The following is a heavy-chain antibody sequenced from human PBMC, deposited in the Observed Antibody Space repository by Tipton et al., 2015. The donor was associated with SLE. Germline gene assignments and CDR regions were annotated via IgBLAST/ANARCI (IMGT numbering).Heavy chain of an antibody. J-gene: IGHJ5*02. CDR1: GYTFTSYG. CDR3: ALYDFWSGYQRANNWFDP. Sequence: QSGAEVKRPGASVKVSCKASGYTFTSYGISWVRQAPGQGLEWMGWMNPNSGNTGYAQKFQGRVTMTRNTSKSTAYMELSSLRSEDTAVYYCALYDFWSGYQRANNWFDPWGQGTLVTVSS. V-gene: IGHV1-8*02. D-gene: IGHD3-3*01. CDR2: MNPNSGNT.